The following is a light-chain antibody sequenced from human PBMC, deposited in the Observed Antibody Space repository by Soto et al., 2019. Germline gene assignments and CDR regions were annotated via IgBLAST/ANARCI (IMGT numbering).Light chain of an antibody. J-gene: IGLJ2*01. CDR2: LEGGGNF. V-gene: IGLV4-60*02. Sequence: QLVLTQSSSASASLGSSVKLTCSLSSGHINYIIAWHQQQPGKAPRYLMKLEGGGNFNKGSGVPDRFSGSSSGADRYLTISNLQFEDEADYYCETWDTNTRLCGGGTKLTVL. CDR1: SGHINYI. CDR3: ETWDTNTRL.